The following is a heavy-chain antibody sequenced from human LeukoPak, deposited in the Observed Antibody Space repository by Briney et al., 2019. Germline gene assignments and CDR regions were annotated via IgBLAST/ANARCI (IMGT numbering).Heavy chain of an antibody. Sequence: SETLSLTCTASGGSISSHYWSWIRQPPGKGLEWIGYIYYSGSTNYNPSLKSRVTISVDTSKNQFSLKLSSVTAADTAVYYCARGRSIAATPMDVWGKGTTVTVSS. V-gene: IGHV4-59*11. J-gene: IGHJ6*03. CDR1: GGSISSHY. D-gene: IGHD6-13*01. CDR3: ARGRSIAATPMDV. CDR2: IYYSGST.